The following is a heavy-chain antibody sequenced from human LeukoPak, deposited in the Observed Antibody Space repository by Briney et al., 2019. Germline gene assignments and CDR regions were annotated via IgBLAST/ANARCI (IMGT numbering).Heavy chain of an antibody. D-gene: IGHD6-13*01. CDR1: GLTFSSSW. CDR2: VSSDGNSK. V-gene: IGHV3-30*18. CDR3: AKDGGRAAAGTVDS. Sequence: PGGSLRLSCAVSGLTFSSSWMDWVRQAPGKGLEWVAVVSSDGNSKYYADSMKGRFTISRDNSKNTLYLQINSLRADDTAVFYCAKDGGRAAAGTVDSWGQGALVTVSS. J-gene: IGHJ4*02.